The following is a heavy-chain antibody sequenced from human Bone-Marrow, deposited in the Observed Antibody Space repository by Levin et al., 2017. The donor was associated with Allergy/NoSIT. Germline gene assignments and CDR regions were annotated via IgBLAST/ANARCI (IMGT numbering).Heavy chain of an antibody. Sequence: SQTLSLTCTVSGGSINNSYWNWIRQPPGKGLEWIGYIYSNGITSYNPSLKSRVTISLDTSRNQFSLRLTSVTAADTAVYYCARVSLFYWVDPWGQGALVTVSS. CDR3: ARVSLFYWVDP. CDR2: IYSNGIT. CDR1: GGSINNSY. J-gene: IGHJ5*02. V-gene: IGHV4-59*01.